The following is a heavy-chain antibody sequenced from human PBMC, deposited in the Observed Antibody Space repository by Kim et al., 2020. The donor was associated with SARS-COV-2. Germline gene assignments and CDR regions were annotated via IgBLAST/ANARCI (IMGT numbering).Heavy chain of an antibody. J-gene: IGHJ6*02. CDR1: GGSVSSGSYY. Sequence: SETLSLTCTVSGGSVSSGSYYWSWIRQPPGKGLEWIGYIYYSGSTNYNPSLKSRVTISVDTSKNQFSLKLSSVTAADTAVYYCARDSIPSYSSGWYDRFSVYYYYGMDVWGQGTTVTVSS. D-gene: IGHD6-19*01. V-gene: IGHV4-61*01. CDR2: IYYSGST. CDR3: ARDSIPSYSSGWYDRFSVYYYYGMDV.